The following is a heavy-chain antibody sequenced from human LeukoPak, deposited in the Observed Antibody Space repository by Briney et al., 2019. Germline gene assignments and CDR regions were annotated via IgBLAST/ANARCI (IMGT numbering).Heavy chain of an antibody. Sequence: PSETVSLTCTVSGGSISGSSYYWGWIRQPPGKGLEWIGSIYYSGSTYYNPSLKSRVTISVDTSKNQFSLRLSSVTAAETAVYYCTRRGYSSGWYYFDYWGQGTLVTVSS. CDR3: TRRGYSSGWYYFDY. CDR2: IYYSGST. J-gene: IGHJ4*02. V-gene: IGHV4-39*01. D-gene: IGHD6-19*01. CDR1: GGSISGSSYY.